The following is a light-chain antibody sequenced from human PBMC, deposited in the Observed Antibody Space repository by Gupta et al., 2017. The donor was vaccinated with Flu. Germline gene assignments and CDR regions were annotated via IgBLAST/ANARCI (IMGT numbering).Light chain of an antibody. CDR2: LAS. CDR3: RQAQQCPWT. V-gene: IGKV2-28*01. CDR1: QSLLHSRGYNY. Sequence: DLELAQSPLSLAVPPGEPASISCRSSQSLLHSRGYNYLVWYLQKPGQSPRRLIYLASHRASGIPDRFSGSGSGTDFTLKISRVEAEDVGVYYCRQAQQCPWTFGEGTKVEIK. J-gene: IGKJ1*01.